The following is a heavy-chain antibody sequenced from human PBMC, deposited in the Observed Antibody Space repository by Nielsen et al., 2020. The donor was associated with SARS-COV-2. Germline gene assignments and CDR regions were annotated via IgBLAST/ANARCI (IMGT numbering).Heavy chain of an antibody. J-gene: IGHJ4*02. CDR1: GFTFSSYS. D-gene: IGHD2-2*01. V-gene: IGHV3-21*01. CDR3: ASPQYCSSTSCYSNFDY. CDR2: ISSSSSYI. Sequence: GESLKISCAASGFTFSSYSMNWVRQAPGKGLEWVSSISSSSSYIYYADSVKGRFTISRDNAKNSLYLQMNSLRAEDTAVYYCASPQYCSSTSCYSNFDYWGQGTLVTVSS.